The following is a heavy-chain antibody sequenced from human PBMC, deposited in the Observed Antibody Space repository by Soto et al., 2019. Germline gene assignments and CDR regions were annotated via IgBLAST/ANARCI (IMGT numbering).Heavy chain of an antibody. CDR1: GYTFTTYG. V-gene: IGHV1-3*01. CDR3: ARVSGWYYFDY. CDR2: INAGNGNT. J-gene: IGHJ4*02. D-gene: IGHD6-19*01. Sequence: ASVKVSCKASGYTFTTYGISWVRQAPGQGLEWMGWINAGNGNTKYSQKFQGRVTITRDTSASTAYMELSSLRSEDTAVYYCARVSGWYYFDYWGQGTQVTVSS.